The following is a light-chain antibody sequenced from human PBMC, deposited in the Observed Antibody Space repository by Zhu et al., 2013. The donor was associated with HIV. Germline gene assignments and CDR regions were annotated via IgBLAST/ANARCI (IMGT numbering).Light chain of an antibody. CDR3: LQYYRSPFT. V-gene: IGKV4-1*01. Sequence: DIVMTQSPDSLAVSLGERATINCKSSQSVSYSPNNKNSLAWYQQKPGQPPNLLIYWASTRQPGIPDRFNGSGSGTDFSLTISSLQTEDVAVYYCLQYYRSPFTFGQGTKLEVK. J-gene: IGKJ2*01. CDR2: WAS. CDR1: QSVSYSPNNKNS.